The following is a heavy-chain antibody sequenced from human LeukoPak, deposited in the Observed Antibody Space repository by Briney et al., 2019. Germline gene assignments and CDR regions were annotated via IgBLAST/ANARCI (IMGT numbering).Heavy chain of an antibody. J-gene: IGHJ3*01. CDR3: AKSNGYGLIDI. Sequence: PSETLSLTCTVSGGSISNYYWGWVRQPPGKALEWIGNIFYSGSTYYSPPLKSRVTISLDTSRNQFSLKLNSVTAADTAVYYCAKSNGYGLIDIWGQGTMVTVSS. CDR2: IFYSGST. D-gene: IGHD3-10*01. V-gene: IGHV4-39*07. CDR1: GGSISNYY.